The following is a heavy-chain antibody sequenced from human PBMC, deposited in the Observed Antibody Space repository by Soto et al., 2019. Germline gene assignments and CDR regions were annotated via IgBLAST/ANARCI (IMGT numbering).Heavy chain of an antibody. J-gene: IGHJ6*02. Sequence: SVKVSCKASGGTFSSYTISWVRQAPGQGLEWMGRIIPILGIASYAQKFQGRVTITADKSTSTAYMELSSLRSEDTAVYYCASRGEYFDWLFNDYYYYYGMDVWG. CDR1: GGTFSSYT. D-gene: IGHD3-9*01. CDR2: IIPILGIA. V-gene: IGHV1-69*02. CDR3: ASRGEYFDWLFNDYYYYYGMDV.